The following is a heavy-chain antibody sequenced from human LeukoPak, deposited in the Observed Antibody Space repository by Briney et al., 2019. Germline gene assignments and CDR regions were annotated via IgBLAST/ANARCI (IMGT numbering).Heavy chain of an antibody. Sequence: TPSETLSLTCTVYGGSISSYYWSWIRQPPGKGLEWIGYIYYSGSTNYNPSLKSRVTISVDTSKNQFSLKLSSVTAADTAVYYCARDGSTYYDFWSGNYYYGMDVWGQGTTVTVSS. CDR2: IYYSGST. D-gene: IGHD3-3*01. J-gene: IGHJ6*02. V-gene: IGHV4-59*01. CDR3: ARDGSTYYDFWSGNYYYGMDV. CDR1: GGSISSYY.